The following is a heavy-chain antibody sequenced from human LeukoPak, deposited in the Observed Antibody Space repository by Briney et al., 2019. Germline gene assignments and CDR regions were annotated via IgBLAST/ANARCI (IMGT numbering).Heavy chain of an antibody. CDR3: ARDSDCSGGSCYSGDYYYYGMDV. J-gene: IGHJ6*02. V-gene: IGHV4-34*09. CDR1: GGSFGGYY. CDR2: INHSGRN. D-gene: IGHD2-15*01. Sequence: SETLSLTCAVYGGSFGGYYWSWLRQPPGKGLEWIGEINHSGRNYYNPSLKSRVTISVDTSKNHFSLKLSSVTAADTAVYYCARDSDCSGGSCYSGDYYYYGMDVWGQGTTVTVSS.